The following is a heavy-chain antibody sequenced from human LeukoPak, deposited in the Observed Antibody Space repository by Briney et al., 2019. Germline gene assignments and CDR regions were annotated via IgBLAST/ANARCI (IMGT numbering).Heavy chain of an antibody. CDR2: IYYSGST. J-gene: IGHJ4*02. D-gene: IGHD6-13*01. V-gene: IGHV4-30-4*01. CDR1: GGSISSGDYY. CDR3: ARVGGGYSSSWSDY. Sequence: PSQTLSLTCTVSGGSISSGDYYWSWIRQPPGKGLEWIGYIYYSGSTYYNPSLKSRVTISVDTSKNQFSLKLSSVTAADTAVYYCARVGGGYSSSWSDYWGQGTLVTVSS.